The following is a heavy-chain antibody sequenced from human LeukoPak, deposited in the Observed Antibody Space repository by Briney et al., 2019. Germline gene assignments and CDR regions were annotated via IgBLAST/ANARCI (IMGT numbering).Heavy chain of an antibody. J-gene: IGHJ4*02. Sequence: SETLSLTCAVDGGSFSGYYWSWLRQPPGKGLEWIGEINHSGSTNYNPSLKSRVTISVDTSKNQFSLKLSSVTAADTAVYYCAEGRHYYDSSGYGYWGQGTLVTVSS. CDR3: AEGRHYYDSSGYGY. CDR2: INHSGST. CDR1: GGSFSGYY. D-gene: IGHD3-22*01. V-gene: IGHV4-34*01.